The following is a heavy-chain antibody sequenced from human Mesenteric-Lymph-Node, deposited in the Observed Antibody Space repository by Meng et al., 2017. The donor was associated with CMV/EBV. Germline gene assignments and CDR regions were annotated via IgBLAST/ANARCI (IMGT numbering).Heavy chain of an antibody. V-gene: IGHV3-30-3*01. Sequence: GGSLRLSCAASGFTFSDNAMQWVRQAPGKGLEWVAVTSRDGNTKIYADSVKGRFTISRDNSKNTLFLQMSSLRTEDTAVYYCARDFSGAGTFDYWGQGTLVTVSS. CDR3: ARDFSGAGTFDY. CDR2: TSRDGNTK. D-gene: IGHD6-13*01. J-gene: IGHJ4*02. CDR1: GFTFSDNA.